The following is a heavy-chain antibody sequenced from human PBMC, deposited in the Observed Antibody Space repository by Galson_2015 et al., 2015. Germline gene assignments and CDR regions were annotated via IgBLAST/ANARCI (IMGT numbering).Heavy chain of an antibody. CDR1: GFTFSSYA. D-gene: IGHD2-2*01. CDR3: AKGGVCSSTRCYYYYYGMDV. J-gene: IGHJ6*02. V-gene: IGHV3-23*01. Sequence: SLRLSCAASGFTFSSYAMSWVRQAPGKGLEWVSAISGTGSSTYYPDPVKGRFTISRDNSKNTLYLQMNSLRAEDTAVYYCAKGGVCSSTRCYYYYYGMDVWGQGTTVTVSS. CDR2: ISGTGSST.